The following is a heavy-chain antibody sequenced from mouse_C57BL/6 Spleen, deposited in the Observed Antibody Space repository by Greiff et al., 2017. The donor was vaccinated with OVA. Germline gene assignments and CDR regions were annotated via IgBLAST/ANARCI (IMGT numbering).Heavy chain of an antibody. CDR3: ARYHYGTYWYVDV. Sequence: EVQLVESGGGLVQPGGSLSLSCAASGFTFTDYYMSWVRQPPGKALEWLGFIRNKSNGYTTAYSASVKGRFTISRDNSQSILYLQMNALRAEDSATYYCARYHYGTYWYVDVWGTGTTVTVSS. V-gene: IGHV7-3*01. CDR2: IRNKSNGYTT. CDR1: GFTFTDYY. D-gene: IGHD1-1*01. J-gene: IGHJ1*03.